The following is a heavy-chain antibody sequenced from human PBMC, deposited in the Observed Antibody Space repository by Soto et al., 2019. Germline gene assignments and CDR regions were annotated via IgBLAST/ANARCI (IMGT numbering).Heavy chain of an antibody. V-gene: IGHV3-23*01. CDR1: GFTFSSYA. CDR3: AKRPPTSSGSYYNSYSDY. CDR2: ISGSGGST. J-gene: IGHJ4*02. Sequence: GGSLRLSCAASGFTFSSYAMSWVRQAPGKGLEWVSAISGSGGSTYYADSVKGRFTISRDNSKNTLYLQMNSLRAEDTAVYYCAKRPPTSSGSYYNSYSDYWGQGTLVTVSS. D-gene: IGHD3-10*01.